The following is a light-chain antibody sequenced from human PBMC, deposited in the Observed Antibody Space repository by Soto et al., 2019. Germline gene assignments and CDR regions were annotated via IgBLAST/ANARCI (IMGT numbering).Light chain of an antibody. CDR2: AAS. V-gene: IGKV1-17*01. CDR3: QQHHNFPFT. CDR1: QGIENL. J-gene: IGKJ3*01. Sequence: DIQMTQSPSSLSASVGDRVTITCRASQGIENLLGWYQQKPGKAPKRLMYAASTLESGVPSRFSGCGSGTEFTLTISSLQPEDFATYYCQQHHNFPFTFGPGTKVDIK.